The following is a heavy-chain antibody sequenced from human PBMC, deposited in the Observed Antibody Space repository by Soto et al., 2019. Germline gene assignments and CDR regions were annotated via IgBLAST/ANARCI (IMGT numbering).Heavy chain of an antibody. V-gene: IGHV3-23*01. CDR2: ISGSGGST. Sequence: GGSLRLSCAASGFTFSSYAMSWVRQAPGKGLEWVSAISGSGGSTYYADSVKGRFTISRDNSKNTLYLQMNSLRAEDTAVYYCAKAAGTPFGVVILYYFDYWGQGTLVTVSS. D-gene: IGHD3-3*01. J-gene: IGHJ4*02. CDR1: GFTFSSYA. CDR3: AKAAGTPFGVVILYYFDY.